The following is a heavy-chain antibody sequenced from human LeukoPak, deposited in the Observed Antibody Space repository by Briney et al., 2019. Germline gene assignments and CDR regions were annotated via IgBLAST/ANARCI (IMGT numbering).Heavy chain of an antibody. CDR2: IIPIFGTA. CDR3: ARSRVGGYCSSTSCYTQYYFDY. D-gene: IGHD2-2*02. CDR1: GVTFSSYA. V-gene: IGHV1-69*13. Sequence: GAAVKVSCKAPGVTFSSYAISWVRQAPGQGLEWIGGIIPIFGTANYTQKFQGRVTITADESTSTAYMELSSLRSEDTAVYYCARSRVGGYCSSTSCYTQYYFDYWGQGTLVTVSS. J-gene: IGHJ4*02.